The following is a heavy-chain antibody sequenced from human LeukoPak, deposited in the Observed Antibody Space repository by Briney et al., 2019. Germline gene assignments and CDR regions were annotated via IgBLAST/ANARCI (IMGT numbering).Heavy chain of an antibody. CDR2: IYTSGST. J-gene: IGHJ3*02. V-gene: IGHV4-61*02. CDR3: ARDLFSSSWYANDAFDI. Sequence: SETLSLTCTVSGGSISSGSYYWSWIRQPAGTGLEWIGRIYTSGSTNYNPSLKSRVTISVDTSKNQFSLKLSSVTAADTAVYYCARDLFSSSWYANDAFDIWGQGTMVTVSS. D-gene: IGHD6-13*01. CDR1: GGSISSGSYY.